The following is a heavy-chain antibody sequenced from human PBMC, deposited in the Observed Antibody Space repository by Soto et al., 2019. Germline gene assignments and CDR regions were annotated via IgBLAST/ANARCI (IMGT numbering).Heavy chain of an antibody. CDR3: ARDREYSSSEFDY. Sequence: GGSLRLSCAASGFTFSSYGMHWVRQAPGKGLEWVAVIWYDGNSKYYADSVKGRFTISRDNSKNTLNLQMNSLRAEDTAVYYCARDREYSSSEFDYWGQGTLVTVSS. J-gene: IGHJ4*02. V-gene: IGHV3-33*01. CDR1: GFTFSSYG. CDR2: IWYDGNSK. D-gene: IGHD6-6*01.